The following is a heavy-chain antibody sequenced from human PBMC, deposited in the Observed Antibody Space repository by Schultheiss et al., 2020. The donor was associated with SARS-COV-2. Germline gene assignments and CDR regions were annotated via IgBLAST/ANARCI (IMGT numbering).Heavy chain of an antibody. CDR3: ARGSAAGIDFQH. V-gene: IGHV4-61*01. CDR1: GGSVSSGSYY. J-gene: IGHJ1*01. Sequence: SQTLSLTCTVSGGSVSSGSYYWSWIRQPPGKGLEWIGYIYYSGSTNYNPSLKSRVTISVDTSKNQFSLKLSSVTAADTAVYYCARGSAAGIDFQHWGQGTLVTVSS. CDR2: IYYSGST. D-gene: IGHD6-13*01.